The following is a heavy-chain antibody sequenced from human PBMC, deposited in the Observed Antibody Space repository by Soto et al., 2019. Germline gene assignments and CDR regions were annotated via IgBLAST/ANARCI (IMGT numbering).Heavy chain of an antibody. CDR3: AKRDDWRGALDY. J-gene: IGHJ4*02. CDR2: ISYDGSNK. V-gene: IGHV3-30*18. D-gene: IGHD2-21*02. CDR1: GFTFSSYG. Sequence: PGGSLRLSCAASGFTFSSYGMHWVRQAPGKGLEWVAVISYDGSNKYYADSVKGRFTISRDNSKNTLYLQMNSLRAEDTAVYYCAKRDDWRGALDYWGQGTLVTVSS.